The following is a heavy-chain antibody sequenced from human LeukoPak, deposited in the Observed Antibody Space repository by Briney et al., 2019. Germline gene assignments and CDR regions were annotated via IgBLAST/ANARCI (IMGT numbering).Heavy chain of an antibody. V-gene: IGHV1-2*02. D-gene: IGHD2-2*01. Sequence: ASVKVSCKASGYTFTGYYMHWVRHAPGQGLEWMGWINPNSGGTNYAQKFQGRVTMTRDTSISTAYMELSRLRSDDTAVYYCARDGRTAVIVVVPAATWFDPWGQGTLVTVSS. CDR2: INPNSGGT. CDR3: ARDGRTAVIVVVPAATWFDP. J-gene: IGHJ5*02. CDR1: GYTFTGYY.